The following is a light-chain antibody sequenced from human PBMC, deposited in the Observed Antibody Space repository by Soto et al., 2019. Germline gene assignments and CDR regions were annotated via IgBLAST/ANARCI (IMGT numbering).Light chain of an antibody. CDR3: QQYGSSSYT. CDR2: GAS. J-gene: IGKJ2*01. V-gene: IGKV3-20*01. Sequence: EIVLTQSPGTLSLSPGEGATLSCRASQSVASSYLAWHQQKPGQAPRLIIYGASNRATGTPDRFSGGGSGTDFTLTISRLEPEAFAVYYCQQYGSSSYTFGQGPKLEIK. CDR1: QSVASSY.